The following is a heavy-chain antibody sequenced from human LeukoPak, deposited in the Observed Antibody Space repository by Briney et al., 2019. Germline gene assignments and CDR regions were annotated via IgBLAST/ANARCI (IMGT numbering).Heavy chain of an antibody. V-gene: IGHV4-39*01. CDR1: GGSISSSSYC. Sequence: SETLSLTCAVSGGSISSSSYCWGWIRQPPGKGPEWIGSIYYSGSTYYNPSLKSRVTISVDTSKNQFSLKLSSVTAADTAVYYCAGHGEGSGWYRAIDYWGQGTLVTVSS. D-gene: IGHD6-19*01. CDR3: AGHGEGSGWYRAIDY. CDR2: IYYSGST. J-gene: IGHJ4*02.